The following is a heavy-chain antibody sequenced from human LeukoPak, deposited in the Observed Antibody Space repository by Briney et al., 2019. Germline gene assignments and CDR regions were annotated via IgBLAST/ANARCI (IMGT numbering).Heavy chain of an antibody. V-gene: IGHV1-2*06. J-gene: IGHJ4*02. CDR2: INPNSGGT. CDR3: ARVIYRRSTVVTPYFDY. D-gene: IGHD4-23*01. CDR1: GYTFTGYY. Sequence: GASVKVSCKASGYTFTGYYMHWVRQAPGQGLEWMGRINPNSGGTNYAQKFQGRVTITRDTSASTAYMELSSLRSEDTAVYYCARVIYRRSTVVTPYFDYWGQGTLVTVSS.